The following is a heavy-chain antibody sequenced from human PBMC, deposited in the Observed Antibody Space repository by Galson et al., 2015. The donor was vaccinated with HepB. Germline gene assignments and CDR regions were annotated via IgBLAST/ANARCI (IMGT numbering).Heavy chain of an antibody. D-gene: IGHD6-19*01. J-gene: IGHJ4*02. CDR1: GFTFSSYW. V-gene: IGHV3-7*01. CDR3: AKPESSGWYSPTSIFDY. CDR2: IKRDGSGK. Sequence: SLRLSCAASGFTFSSYWMSWVRQAPGKGPEWVANIKRDGSGKYYVDSVKGRFTISRDNAKNSLYLEMNSLRAEDTAVYYCAKPESSGWYSPTSIFDYWGQGTLVAVSS.